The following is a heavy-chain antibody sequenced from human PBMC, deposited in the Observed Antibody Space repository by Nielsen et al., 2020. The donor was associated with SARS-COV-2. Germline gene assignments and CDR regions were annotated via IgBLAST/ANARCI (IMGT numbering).Heavy chain of an antibody. Sequence: SETLSLTCTVSGASISSGGYFWSWIRQHPGKGLEWIGYIHFTGRTSYNPSLKSRVAMSVDTSKNQFSLDLKSVTAADTAVYYCAREASGYDHYKYGMDVWGLGATVTVSS. CDR2: IHFTGRT. D-gene: IGHD5-12*01. J-gene: IGHJ6*02. CDR1: GASISSGGYF. V-gene: IGHV4-31*03. CDR3: AREASGYDHYKYGMDV.